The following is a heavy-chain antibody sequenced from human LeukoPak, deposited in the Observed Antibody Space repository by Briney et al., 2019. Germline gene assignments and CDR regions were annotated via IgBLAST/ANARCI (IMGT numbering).Heavy chain of an antibody. CDR3: ARDVYGDYGSDY. J-gene: IGHJ4*02. Sequence: GGSLRLSCAASGFTFSNFWMSWVRQAPGKGLEWVANIKPDGSEGYYADSVKGRFTISRDNAKNSLYLQMNSLRAEDTAVYYCARDVYGDYGSDYWGQGTLVTVSS. V-gene: IGHV3-7*01. CDR1: GFTFSNFW. D-gene: IGHD4-17*01. CDR2: IKPDGSEG.